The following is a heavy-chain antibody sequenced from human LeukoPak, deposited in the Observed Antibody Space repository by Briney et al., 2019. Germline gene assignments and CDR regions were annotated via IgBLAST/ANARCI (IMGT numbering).Heavy chain of an antibody. Sequence: PGGSLRLSRAASGFTVSSNYMSWVRQAPGKWLEWVSMIYAGGSTYYADSVKGRFTISRDNSKNTLYLQMNSLRAEDTAVYYCASGLYGMDVWGQGTTVTVSS. CDR3: ASGLYGMDV. CDR1: GFTVSSNY. CDR2: IYAGGST. D-gene: IGHD2-2*03. V-gene: IGHV3-66*01. J-gene: IGHJ6*02.